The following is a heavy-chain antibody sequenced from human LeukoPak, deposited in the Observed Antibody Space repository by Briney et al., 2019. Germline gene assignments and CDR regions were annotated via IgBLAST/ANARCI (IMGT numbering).Heavy chain of an antibody. Sequence: GESLKISCKGSGYMFSNYWIGWVRQMPGKRLEGMGSIYPGDSDTTYSPSLQGQVTISADKSISTAYLQWNSLTASDTAMYFCARQTSSSSRVDFWGQGTLVTVSS. D-gene: IGHD6-6*01. CDR1: GYMFSNYW. CDR3: ARQTSSSSRVDF. V-gene: IGHV5-51*01. CDR2: IYPGDSDT. J-gene: IGHJ4*02.